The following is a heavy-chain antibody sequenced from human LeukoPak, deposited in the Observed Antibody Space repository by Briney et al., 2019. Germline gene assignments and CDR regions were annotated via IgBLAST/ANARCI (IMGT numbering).Heavy chain of an antibody. Sequence: GASVKVSCKASGYTFTGYYMHWVRQAPGQGLEWMGCINPNSGDASYAQKFQGRVTMTRDTSISTVYMELSRLRSDDTAVHYCAREAKSGSETYLKSFDSWGQGSLVTVSS. CDR3: AREAKSGSETYLKSFDS. CDR2: INPNSGDA. J-gene: IGHJ4*02. D-gene: IGHD3-10*01. V-gene: IGHV1-2*02. CDR1: GYTFTGYY.